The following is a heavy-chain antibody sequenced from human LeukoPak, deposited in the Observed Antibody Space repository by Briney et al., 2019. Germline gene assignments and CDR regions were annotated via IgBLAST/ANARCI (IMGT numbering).Heavy chain of an antibody. CDR2: IGGSDTST. Sequence: GGSLRLSCAASGFTFSSYAMSWVRQAPGKGLGWVSSIGGSDTSTYCADSVKGRFTISRENSKSTLYLQMNSLRAEDTALYYCAKARGYSSSSENNWFDPWGQGTLVTVSS. D-gene: IGHD6-6*01. J-gene: IGHJ5*02. CDR3: AKARGYSSSSENNWFDP. CDR1: GFTFSSYA. V-gene: IGHV3-23*01.